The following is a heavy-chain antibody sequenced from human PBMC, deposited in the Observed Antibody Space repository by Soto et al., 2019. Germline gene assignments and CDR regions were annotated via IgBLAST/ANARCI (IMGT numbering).Heavy chain of an antibody. CDR2: ISYDGSNK. V-gene: IGHV3-30*04. J-gene: IGHJ6*02. CDR1: GFTFSSYA. Sequence: GGSLRLSCAASGFTFSSYAMHWVRQAPGKGLEWVAVISYDGSNKYYADSVKGRFTISRDNSKNTLYLQMNSLRAEDMAVYYCARSRGYYYYYGMDVWGQGTTVTVSS. CDR3: ARSRGYYYYYGMDV.